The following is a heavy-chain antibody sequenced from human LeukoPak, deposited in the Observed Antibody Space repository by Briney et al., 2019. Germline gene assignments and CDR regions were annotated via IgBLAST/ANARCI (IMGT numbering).Heavy chain of an antibody. Sequence: GGSLRLSCAPSGFTFSNYAMTWVRQAPGKGLEWASSISGNSANTYYADSVKGRFTVSRANSKNILYLQMNSLRVEDTAAYFCAKGVRLWFAFYFDYWGQGTLATVSS. D-gene: IGHD3-10*01. CDR1: GFTFSNYA. CDR2: ISGNSANT. V-gene: IGHV3-23*01. J-gene: IGHJ4*02. CDR3: AKGVRLWFAFYFDY.